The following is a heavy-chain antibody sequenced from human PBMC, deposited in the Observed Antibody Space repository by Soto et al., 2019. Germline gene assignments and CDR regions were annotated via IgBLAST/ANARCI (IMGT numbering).Heavy chain of an antibody. D-gene: IGHD3-16*01. CDR3: ARGGDYYYGLDV. V-gene: IGHV1-18*01. CDR1: GYTFTSYG. J-gene: IGHJ6*02. CDR2: ISAFNGQT. Sequence: ASVKVSCKASGYTFTSYGVSWVRQAPGQGLEWMGWISAFNGQTNYIQKVQGRVTLTTEASTSTAYMELRSLRSDDTAVYYCARGGDYYYGLDVWGQGTTVTVSS.